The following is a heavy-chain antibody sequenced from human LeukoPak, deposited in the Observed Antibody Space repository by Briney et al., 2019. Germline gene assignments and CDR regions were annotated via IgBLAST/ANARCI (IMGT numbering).Heavy chain of an antibody. V-gene: IGHV4-4*07. CDR2: IYTSGST. Sequence: SETLSLTCTVSGGSISSYYWSWIRQPAGKGLEWIGRIYTSGSTNYNPSLKSRVTISVDTSKNQFSLKLSSVTAADTAVYYCARAYCSGGSCYSFDYWGQGTLVTVSS. D-gene: IGHD2-15*01. J-gene: IGHJ4*02. CDR3: ARAYCSGGSCYSFDY. CDR1: GGSISSYY.